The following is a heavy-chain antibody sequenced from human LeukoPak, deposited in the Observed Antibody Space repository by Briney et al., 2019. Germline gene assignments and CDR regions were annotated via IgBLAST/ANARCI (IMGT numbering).Heavy chain of an antibody. CDR1: GGSISSSSYY. CDR2: IYYSGST. CDR3: AKDAAPLTYDLLFDY. J-gene: IGHJ4*02. D-gene: IGHD3-3*01. V-gene: IGHV4-39*07. Sequence: SETLSLTCTVSGGSISSSSYYWGWIRQPPGKGLEWIGSIYYSGSTYYSPSLKSRVTISVDTSKNQFSLKLSSVTAADTAVYYCAKDAAPLTYDLLFDYWGQGTLVTVSS.